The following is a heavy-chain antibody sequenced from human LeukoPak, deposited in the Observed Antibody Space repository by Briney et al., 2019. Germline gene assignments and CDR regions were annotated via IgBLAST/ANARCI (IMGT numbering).Heavy chain of an antibody. Sequence: SSETLSLTCAVYGGSFSGYYWSWIRQPPGKGLEWIGEINHSGSTNYNPSLKSRVTISVDTSKNQFSLKLSSVTAADTAVYYCARLWDQLRWSNRGAFDIWGQGTMVTVSS. V-gene: IGHV4-34*01. CDR3: ARLWDQLRWSNRGAFDI. D-gene: IGHD2-21*01. CDR1: GGSFSGYY. CDR2: INHSGST. J-gene: IGHJ3*02.